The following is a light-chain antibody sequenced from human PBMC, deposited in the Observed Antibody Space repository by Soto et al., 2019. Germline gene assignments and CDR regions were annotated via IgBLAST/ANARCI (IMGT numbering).Light chain of an antibody. CDR3: QQYNSYSGT. CDR2: DAS. V-gene: IGKV1-5*01. J-gene: IGKJ1*01. CDR1: QSISSW. Sequence: DIQMTQSPSSLSASVEDTVIITCRASQSISSWLAWYQQKPGKAPKLLIYDASSLESGVPSRFSGSGSGTEFTLTISSLQPDDFATYYCQQYNSYSGTFGQGTKVDIK.